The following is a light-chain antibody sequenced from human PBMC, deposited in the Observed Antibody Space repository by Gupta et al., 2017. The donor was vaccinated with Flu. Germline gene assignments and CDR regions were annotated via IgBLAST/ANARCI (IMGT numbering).Light chain of an antibody. V-gene: IGKV3-15*01. Sequence: PATLSVSPGERATLSCTASQSVSSNLAWYQQKLGQAPRLLISGASTRATSIPARFSGSGSGTEFTLSINSLQSEDFAVYYCQQYNNWPRTFGQGTKVEIK. CDR2: GAS. CDR1: QSVSSN. CDR3: QQYNNWPRT. J-gene: IGKJ1*01.